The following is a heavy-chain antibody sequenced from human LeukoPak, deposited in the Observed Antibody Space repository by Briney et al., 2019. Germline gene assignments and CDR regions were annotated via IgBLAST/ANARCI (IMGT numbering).Heavy chain of an antibody. Sequence: GRSLRLSCAASGFTFSSYVMHWVRQAPGKGLEWVAVIWYDGSNKYYADSVEGRFTISRDNSKNTLYLQMNSLRAEDTAVYYCARDSSGWYLGYWGQGTLVTVSS. CDR3: ARDSSGWYLGY. CDR2: IWYDGSNK. D-gene: IGHD6-19*01. J-gene: IGHJ4*02. CDR1: GFTFSSYV. V-gene: IGHV3-33*01.